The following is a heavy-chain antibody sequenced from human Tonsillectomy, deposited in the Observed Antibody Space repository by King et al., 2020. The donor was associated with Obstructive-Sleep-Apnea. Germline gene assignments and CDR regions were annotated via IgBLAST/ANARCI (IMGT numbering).Heavy chain of an antibody. V-gene: IGHV1-8*01. D-gene: IGHD4-17*01. J-gene: IGHJ4*02. Sequence: VQLVESGAEVKKPGASVKVSCKASGYTFTSYDVNGVRQATGQGLEGMGWMNPNSGNTGYEQKFQGRVTMTRNTSISTAYMELSSLRSEDTVVYYCARVGRYGDYFDYWGQGTLVTVSS. CDR3: ARVGRYGDYFDY. CDR2: MNPNSGNT. CDR1: GYTFTSYD.